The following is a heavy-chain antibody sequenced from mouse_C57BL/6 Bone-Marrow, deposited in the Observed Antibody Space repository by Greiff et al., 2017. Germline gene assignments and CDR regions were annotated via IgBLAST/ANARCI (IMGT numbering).Heavy chain of an antibody. CDR2: INPSSGYT. V-gene: IGHV1-4*01. CDR1: GYTFTSYT. CDR3: ARGLRYYYAMDY. Sequence: QVQLKQSGAELARPGASVKMSCKASGYTFTSYTMHWVKQRPGQGLEWIGYINPSSGYTKYNQKFKDKATLTADKSSSPAYMQLSSLTSEDSAVYYCARGLRYYYAMDYWGQGTSVTVSS. J-gene: IGHJ4*01. D-gene: IGHD6-1*01.